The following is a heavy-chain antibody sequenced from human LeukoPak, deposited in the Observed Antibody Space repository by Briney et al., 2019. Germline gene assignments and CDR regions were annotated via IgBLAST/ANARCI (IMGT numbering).Heavy chain of an antibody. Sequence: GGSLRLSCAASGFTFSSYWMSWVRQAPGKGLEWVANIKQDGSEKYYVDSVKGRFTISRDNAKNSLYLQMNSLRADDTAVYYCARDGYNSGYLKALDYWGQGTLLTVSS. V-gene: IGHV3-7*01. J-gene: IGHJ4*02. D-gene: IGHD5-18*01. CDR3: ARDGYNSGYLKALDY. CDR2: IKQDGSEK. CDR1: GFTFSSYW.